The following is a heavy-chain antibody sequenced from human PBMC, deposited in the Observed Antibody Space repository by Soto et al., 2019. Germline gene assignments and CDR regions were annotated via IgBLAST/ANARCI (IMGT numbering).Heavy chain of an antibody. CDR2: INPNNGAT. CDR1: RYIFTAYF. Sequence: QVQLVQSGAEVKKPGASVKVSCKAPRYIFTAYFMHWVRQAPGQGLERMGWINPNNGATHDGLSFQGRVTMTRDTSISTDYMELSSLRSDDTAVYYCASHDPGARFDPWGQGTLVIVSS. J-gene: IGHJ5*02. V-gene: IGHV1-2*02. D-gene: IGHD1-1*01. CDR3: ASHDPGARFDP.